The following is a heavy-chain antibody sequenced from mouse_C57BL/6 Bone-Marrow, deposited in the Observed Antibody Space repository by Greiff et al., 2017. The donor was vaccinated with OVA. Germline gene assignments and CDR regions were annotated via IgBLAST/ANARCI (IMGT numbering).Heavy chain of an antibody. Sequence: EVMLVESEGGLVQPGSSMKLSCTASGFTFSDYYMAWVRQVPEKGLEWVANINYDGSSTYYLDSLQSRFIISRDNAKNILYLQMSSLKSEDTATYYCARDGGYWGQGTTLTVSS. CDR3: ARDGGY. CDR1: GFTFSDYY. J-gene: IGHJ2*01. V-gene: IGHV5-16*01. CDR2: INYDGSST.